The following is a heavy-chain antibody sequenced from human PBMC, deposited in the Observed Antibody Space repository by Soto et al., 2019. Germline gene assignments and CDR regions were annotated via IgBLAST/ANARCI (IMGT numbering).Heavy chain of an antibody. Sequence: QVQLVESGGGVVQPGRSLRLSCAASGFTFSSYGMHWVRQAPGKGLEWVAVISYDGSNKYYADSVKGRFTISRDNSKNTLYLQMNSLRAEDTAVYYCAKDQIAAAFDYWGQGTLVNVSS. J-gene: IGHJ4*02. CDR1: GFTFSSYG. CDR2: ISYDGSNK. D-gene: IGHD6-13*01. V-gene: IGHV3-30*18. CDR3: AKDQIAAAFDY.